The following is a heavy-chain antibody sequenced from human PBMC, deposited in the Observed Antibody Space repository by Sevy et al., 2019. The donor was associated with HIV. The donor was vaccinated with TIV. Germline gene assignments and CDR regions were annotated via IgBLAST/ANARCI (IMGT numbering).Heavy chain of an antibody. CDR1: GYTFTSYG. V-gene: IGHV1-18*04. CDR2: ISAYNGNT. D-gene: IGHD6-19*01. CDR3: GLWDSSGWYWVGY. J-gene: IGHJ4*02. Sequence: ASVKVSCKASGYTFTSYGISWVRQAPGQGLEWMGWISAYNGNTSYAQKLQGRVTMTTDTSTSTAYMELRSLRSDDTAVYYCGLWDSSGWYWVGYWGQGTLVTVSS.